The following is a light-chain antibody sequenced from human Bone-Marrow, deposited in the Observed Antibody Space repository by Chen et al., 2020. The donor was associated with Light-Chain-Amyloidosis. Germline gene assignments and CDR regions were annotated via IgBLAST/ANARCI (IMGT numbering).Light chain of an antibody. Sequence: SYELTQPPSVSVSPGQTARITCSGDDLPTKYAYWYQQKPGKAPVLVIHRDTERPSGISERFSGSSSGTTATLTISGVQAEDKAHYHCQSADRSGTYEVLFGGGTKLTVL. CDR1: DLPTKY. CDR2: RDT. CDR3: QSADRSGTYEVL. J-gene: IGLJ2*01. V-gene: IGLV3-25*03.